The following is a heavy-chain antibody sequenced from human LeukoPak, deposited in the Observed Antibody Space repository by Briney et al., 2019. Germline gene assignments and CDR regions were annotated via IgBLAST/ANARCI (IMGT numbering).Heavy chain of an antibody. CDR1: GFTFSSYW. CDR3: ARGGYSSSWGPDY. D-gene: IGHD6-13*01. Sequence: PGGSLRLSCAASGFTFSSYWMSWVRQAPGKGLEWVANIKQDGSEKYYVDSVKGRFTISRDNAKNSLYLQMNSLRAEDTAVYYCARGGYSSSWGPDYWGQGTLVTVSS. CDR2: IKQDGSEK. J-gene: IGHJ4*02. V-gene: IGHV3-7*01.